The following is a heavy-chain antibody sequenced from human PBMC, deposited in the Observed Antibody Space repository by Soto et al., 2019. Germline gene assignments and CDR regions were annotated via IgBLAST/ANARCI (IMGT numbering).Heavy chain of an antibody. J-gene: IGHJ6*02. Sequence: AAVKGSFKASAYTFTTYDMNWVRQAPGQGLECMGWMNVVNGNTKYSQKFQGRLTITRDTSASTAYMELSSLKSEDTAVYYCAILMRQRIENYYYNSPMDVCGQWTTVTVSS. CDR2: MNVVNGNT. D-gene: IGHD6-25*01. CDR3: AILMRQRIENYYYNSPMDV. CDR1: AYTFTTYD. V-gene: IGHV1-3*01.